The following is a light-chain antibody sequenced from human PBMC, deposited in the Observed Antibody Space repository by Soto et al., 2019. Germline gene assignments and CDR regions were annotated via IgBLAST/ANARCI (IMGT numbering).Light chain of an antibody. CDR3: GADHGSGSNFVV. V-gene: IGLV9-49*01. CDR2: VGTGGIVG. Sequence: VLTQPPSASASLGASVTLTCTLSSGYSNYKVDWFQQRPGKGPRFVMRVGTGGIVGSKGDGIPDRFSVLGSGLNRYLTIKNIQEEDESDYHCGADHGSGSNFVVFGGGTKLTVL. J-gene: IGLJ2*01. CDR1: SGYSNYK.